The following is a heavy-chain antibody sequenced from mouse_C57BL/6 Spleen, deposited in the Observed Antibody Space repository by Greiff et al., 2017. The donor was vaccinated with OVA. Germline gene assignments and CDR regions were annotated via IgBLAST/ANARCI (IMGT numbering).Heavy chain of an antibody. CDR3: PRSTTVVASDY. J-gene: IGHJ2*01. CDR1: GYTFTSYT. CDR2: INPSSGYT. D-gene: IGHD1-1*01. Sequence: VQLQQSGAELARPGASVKMSCKASGYTFTSYTMHWVKQRPGQGLEWIGYINPSSGYTKYNQKFKDKATLTADKSSSTAYMQLSSLTSEDSAVYYCPRSTTVVASDYWGQGTTLTVSS. V-gene: IGHV1-4*01.